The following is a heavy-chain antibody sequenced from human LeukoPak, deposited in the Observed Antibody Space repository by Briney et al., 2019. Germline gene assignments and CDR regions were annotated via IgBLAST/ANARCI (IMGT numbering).Heavy chain of an antibody. CDR3: ARGLERDSSGWYAAFDI. Sequence: SETLSLTCTVSGDSISSSPYYWGWIRQPPGKGLEWIATMYYNGNTHYNPSLKSRVTISADTSKNQFSLKLSSVIAADTAVYYCARGLERDSSGWYAAFDIWGQGTMVSVSS. CDR1: GDSISSSPYY. D-gene: IGHD6-19*01. CDR2: MYYNGNT. V-gene: IGHV4-39*01. J-gene: IGHJ3*02.